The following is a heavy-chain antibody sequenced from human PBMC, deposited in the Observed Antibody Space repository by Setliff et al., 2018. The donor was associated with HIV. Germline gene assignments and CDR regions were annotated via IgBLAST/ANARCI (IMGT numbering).Heavy chain of an antibody. D-gene: IGHD1-26*01. CDR2: ISNYNGNT. Sequence: GASVKVSCKTSDYTFTNYGIYWVRQAPGQGLEWMEWISNYNGNTNYAQRFHGRVTMTTDTSTRTAYMEMRGLTYDDTAVYYCARASGGNSVENGFDIWGQGTMVTVSS. J-gene: IGHJ3*02. CDR1: DYTFTNYG. V-gene: IGHV1-18*01. CDR3: ARASGGNSVENGFDI.